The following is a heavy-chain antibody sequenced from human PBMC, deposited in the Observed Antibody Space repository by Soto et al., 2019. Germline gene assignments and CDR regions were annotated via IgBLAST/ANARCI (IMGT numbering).Heavy chain of an antibody. J-gene: IGHJ4*02. Sequence: QVQLQESGPGLVKPSETLSLTRTVSGGSISSDYWSWIRQPPGKGLEWIGFIYYSGSINYNPSFERRVAISVDTSKNQFSLNLTSVTAADTAVYYFTGHWDWGSLGYWGQGTLVTVSS. CDR1: GGSISSDY. CDR2: IYYSGSI. V-gene: IGHV4-59*08. D-gene: IGHD3-16*01. CDR3: TGHWDWGSLGY.